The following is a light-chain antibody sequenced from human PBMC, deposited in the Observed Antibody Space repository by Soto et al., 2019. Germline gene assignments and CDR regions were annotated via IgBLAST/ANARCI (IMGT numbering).Light chain of an antibody. Sequence: EIVLTQSPGTLSLSPGERATLSCRASQSVSNYLAWYRQKPGQAPSLLIYGASSRAIGIPDRFSGSGSGTDFPLTISRLEPEDFAVYYCQQYGSSPRTFGQGTKLEIK. CDR3: QQYGSSPRT. CDR1: QSVSNY. V-gene: IGKV3-20*01. CDR2: GAS. J-gene: IGKJ2*01.